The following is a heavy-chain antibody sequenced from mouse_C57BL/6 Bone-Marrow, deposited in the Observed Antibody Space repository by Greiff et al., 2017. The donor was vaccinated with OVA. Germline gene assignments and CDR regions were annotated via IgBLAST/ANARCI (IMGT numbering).Heavy chain of an antibody. CDR2: IDPSDSYT. CDR3: ARPSCYGSSYNY. CDR1: GYTFTSYW. J-gene: IGHJ2*01. D-gene: IGHD1-1*01. Sequence: QVQLQQPGAELVRPGTSVKLSCKASGYTFTSYWMHWVKQRPGQGLEWIGVIDPSDSYTNYNQKFKGKATLTVDTSSSTAYMQLSSLTSEDSAVYYCARPSCYGSSYNYWGQGTTLTVSA. V-gene: IGHV1-59*01.